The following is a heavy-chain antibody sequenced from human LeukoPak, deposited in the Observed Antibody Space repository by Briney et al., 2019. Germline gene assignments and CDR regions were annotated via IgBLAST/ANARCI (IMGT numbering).Heavy chain of an antibody. D-gene: IGHD4-11*01. CDR1: GYTFTDYY. CDR3: ARDRDYSNTERGFDY. Sequence: ASVKVSCKTSGYTFTDYYIHWVRQAPGQGLEWMGWINPNSGEANSAQKFQGRVTMTGDTSISTAYMELRRVTSDDTAVYYCARDRDYSNTERGFDYWGQGTLVTVSS. V-gene: IGHV1-2*02. J-gene: IGHJ4*02. CDR2: INPNSGEA.